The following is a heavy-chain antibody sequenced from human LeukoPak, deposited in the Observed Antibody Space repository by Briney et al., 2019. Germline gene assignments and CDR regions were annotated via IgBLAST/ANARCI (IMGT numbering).Heavy chain of an antibody. D-gene: IGHD6-13*01. CDR2: IYYSGST. CDR1: GGSISSYY. V-gene: IGHV4-59*01. Sequence: PSETLSLTCTVSGGSISSYYWSWIRQPPGKGLEWIGYIYYSGSTNYNPSLKSRVTISVDTSKNQFSLKLSSVTAADTAVYYWARGGSLRPPIYFDYWGQGTLVTVSS. J-gene: IGHJ4*02. CDR3: ARGGSLRPPIYFDY.